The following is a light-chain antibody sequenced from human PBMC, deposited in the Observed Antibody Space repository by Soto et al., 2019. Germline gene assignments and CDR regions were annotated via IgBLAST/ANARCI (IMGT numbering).Light chain of an antibody. CDR1: SSNIGSNS. CDR3: AAWDDSLDVPCV. Sequence: QSVLTQPPSASGTPGQRVTISCSGSSSNIGSNSVNWYQQLPGAAPRLLIYNNNRRPSGVPGRFSGSKSGTSASLAISGLQSEDEADYYCAAWDDSLDVPCVFGGGTQLTVL. V-gene: IGLV1-44*01. J-gene: IGLJ3*02. CDR2: NNN.